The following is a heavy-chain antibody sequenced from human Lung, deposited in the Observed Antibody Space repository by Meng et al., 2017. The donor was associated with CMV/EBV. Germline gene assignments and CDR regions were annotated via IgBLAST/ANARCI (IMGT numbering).Heavy chain of an antibody. CDR1: GYTFTSYY. J-gene: IGHJ4*02. CDR3: SRADDFGGHIHY. V-gene: IGHV1-8*03. CDR2: MNPNSGNT. D-gene: IGHD4/OR15-4a*01. Sequence: AAXXVSXKASGYTFTSYYINWVRQATGQGLEWMGWMNPNSGNTGYAQKFQGIVTFTRDTTIGTAYMELISLRSEDTAMYYCSRADDFGGHIHYWGPGKLVNGAS.